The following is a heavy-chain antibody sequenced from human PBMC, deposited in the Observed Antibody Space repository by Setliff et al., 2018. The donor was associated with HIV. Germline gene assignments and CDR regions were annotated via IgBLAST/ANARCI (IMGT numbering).Heavy chain of an antibody. CDR2: IYFTGSS. D-gene: IGHD2-15*01. CDR1: GGSISTYY. Sequence: PSETLSLTCTVSGGSISTYYWSWIRQPPGKGLEWIGSIYFTGSSDNNPSLKSRVTLSVDTSKHQFSLKLSSVTAADTAVYYYARRAATGLFDYWGQGTLVTVSS. J-gene: IGHJ4*02. CDR3: ARRAATGLFDY. V-gene: IGHV4-59*08.